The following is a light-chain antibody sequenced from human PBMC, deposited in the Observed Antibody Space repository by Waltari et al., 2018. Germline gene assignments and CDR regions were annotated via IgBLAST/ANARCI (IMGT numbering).Light chain of an antibody. CDR3: QQYGTSPPT. J-gene: IGKJ1*01. CDR1: QSVSSSY. Sequence: EIVLTQSPGTLSLSPGEGATLSCRASQSVSSSYLGWYQQKPGQAPRPLISATSSRATGIPDRFIGSGSGTDFTLTITRLEPEDFAVYYCQQYGTSPPTVGQGTKVEIE. V-gene: IGKV3-20*01. CDR2: ATS.